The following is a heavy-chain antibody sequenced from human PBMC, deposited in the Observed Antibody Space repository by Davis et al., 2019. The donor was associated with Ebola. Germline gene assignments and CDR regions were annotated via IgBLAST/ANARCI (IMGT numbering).Heavy chain of an antibody. CDR1: GGSISSSSYY. CDR2: IYYSGST. D-gene: IGHD3-10*01. V-gene: IGHV4-39*01. J-gene: IGHJ4*02. Sequence: MPSETLSLTCTVSGGSISSSSYYWGWIRQPPGKGLEWIGSIYYSGSTYYNPSLKSRVSISVDTSKNQFSLKLSSVTAADTAVYYCARGKGVFDYWGQGTPVTVSS. CDR3: ARGKGVFDY.